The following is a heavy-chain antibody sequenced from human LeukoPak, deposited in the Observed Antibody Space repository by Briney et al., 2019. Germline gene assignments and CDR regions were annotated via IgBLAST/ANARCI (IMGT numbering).Heavy chain of an antibody. CDR2: ISNSGDST. CDR1: GFTFRSYA. CDR3: AKDSVAGTDKYYYAMDV. D-gene: IGHD6-19*01. V-gene: IGHV3-23*01. J-gene: IGHJ6*02. Sequence: GGSLRLSCAASGFTFRSYAMSWVRQAPGKGLEWVSVISNSGDSTYYADSVKGRFTISRDNSKNTLYLQMNRLRAEDTAVYYCAKDSVAGTDKYYYAMDVWGQGTTVTVSS.